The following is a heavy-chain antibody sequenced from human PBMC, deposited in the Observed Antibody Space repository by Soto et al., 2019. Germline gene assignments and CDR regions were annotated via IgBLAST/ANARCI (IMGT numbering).Heavy chain of an antibody. J-gene: IGHJ4*02. D-gene: IGHD6-13*01. CDR1: GFTFSSYA. CDR2: ISYDGSNK. CDR3: AREAAGGLTLDY. V-gene: IGHV3-30-3*01. Sequence: QVQLVESGGGVVQPGRSLRLSCAASGFTFSSYAMHWVRQAPGKGLEWVAVISYDGSNKYYADSVKGRFTISRDNSKNTLYLQMNSLRAEDTAVYYCAREAAGGLTLDYWGQGTLVTVSS.